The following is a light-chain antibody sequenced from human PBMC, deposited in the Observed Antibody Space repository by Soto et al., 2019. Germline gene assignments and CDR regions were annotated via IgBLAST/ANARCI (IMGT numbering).Light chain of an antibody. Sequence: EIVLTQSPATLSLSPGDRATLSCGASQSVTNNYLAWYQQKPGLAPRLLIYDASYRANGIPDRFSGSGSGTDFTLTISRLEPEDFAVYYCQQYVSAPITFGQGTRLEIK. J-gene: IGKJ5*01. V-gene: IGKV3D-20*01. CDR2: DAS. CDR1: QSVTNNY. CDR3: QQYVSAPIT.